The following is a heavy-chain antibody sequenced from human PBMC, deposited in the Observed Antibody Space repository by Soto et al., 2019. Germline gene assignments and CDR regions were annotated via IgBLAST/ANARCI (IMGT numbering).Heavy chain of an antibody. Sequence: SETLSLTCTISGASTGGYYWSWIRQSPGKGLEWIGYVFSAGSTKYNPSLQSRVAISIDTSKRQFSLKLTSVTAADTALYYCARHWWSSGSYLVFDSWGQGTLVTVSS. J-gene: IGHJ4*02. V-gene: IGHV4-59*08. D-gene: IGHD6-19*01. CDR2: VFSAGST. CDR1: GASTGGYY. CDR3: ARHWWSSGSYLVFDS.